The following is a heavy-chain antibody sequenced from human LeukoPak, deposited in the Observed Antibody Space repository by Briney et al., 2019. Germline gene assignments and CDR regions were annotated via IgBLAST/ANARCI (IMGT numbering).Heavy chain of an antibody. V-gene: IGHV3-43*01. CDR1: GFTFKDYT. J-gene: IGHJ4*02. CDR2: ISVYGDSA. CDR3: AKFTGGYST. D-gene: IGHD4-11*01. Sequence: SGGSLRLSCAASGFTFKDYTMHWVRQPPGKGLEWVSLISVYGDSAYYADSLRGRFTISRDNNNKSLYLQLNSLRTEDTAFYYCAKFTGGYSTWGQGTLVTVSS.